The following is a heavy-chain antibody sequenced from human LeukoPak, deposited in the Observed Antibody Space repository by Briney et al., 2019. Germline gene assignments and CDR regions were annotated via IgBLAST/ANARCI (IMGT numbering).Heavy chain of an antibody. J-gene: IGHJ6*02. CDR2: LNPHSGGT. V-gene: IGHV1-2*02. CDR3: ARGHRIINGLDV. CDR1: GYPHHQYY. Sequence: GAAVSVPCEACGYPHHQYYLYGVPQAPRRGLEWLGWLNPHSGGTNYAQKFQGRVTLTRDTSSSTAYMELTTLTSDDTAIYYCARGHRIINGLDVWGQGTTVSVSS.